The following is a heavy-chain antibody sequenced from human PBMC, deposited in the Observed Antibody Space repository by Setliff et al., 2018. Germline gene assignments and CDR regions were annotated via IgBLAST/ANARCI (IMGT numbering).Heavy chain of an antibody. J-gene: IGHJ6*03. CDR3: ARGGPESDSSGYMDV. V-gene: IGHV4-34*01. CDR1: DGAFSTYY. D-gene: IGHD3-22*01. Sequence: SETLSLTCDVYDGAFSTYYWTWIRQPPGKGLEWIGDMHQSGRINFNPSLKSRVTMSADPSKNQFSLKVTSGTAADTAVYYCARGGPESDSSGYMDVWGQGTTVTVSS. CDR2: MHQSGRI.